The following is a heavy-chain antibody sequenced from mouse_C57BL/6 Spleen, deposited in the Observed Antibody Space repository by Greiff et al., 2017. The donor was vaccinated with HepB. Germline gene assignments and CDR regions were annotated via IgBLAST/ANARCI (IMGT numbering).Heavy chain of an antibody. D-gene: IGHD1-1*01. J-gene: IGHJ4*01. CDR3: TRSVVANDYYAMDY. Sequence: EVQLQQSGTVLARPGASVKMSCKTSGYTFTSYWMHWVKQRPGQGLEWIGAIYPGNSDTSYNQKFKGKAKLTAVTSASTAYMELSSLTNEDSAVYYCTRSVVANDYYAMDYWGQGTSVTVSS. CDR2: IYPGNSDT. V-gene: IGHV1-5*01. CDR1: GYTFTSYW.